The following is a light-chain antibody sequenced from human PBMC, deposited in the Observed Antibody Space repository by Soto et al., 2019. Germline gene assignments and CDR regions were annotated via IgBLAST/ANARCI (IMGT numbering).Light chain of an antibody. CDR1: QSVSSN. CDR2: GAS. J-gene: IGKJ4*01. Sequence: EIVMTQSPATLSVSPGERATLSCRASQSVSSNLAWYQQKPGQAPRLLIFGASTRATGIPARFSGSGAGTDFTLTVSSLQPEDFATYYCQHLKSYPPSFGGGTKVEVK. CDR3: QHLKSYPPS. V-gene: IGKV3-15*01.